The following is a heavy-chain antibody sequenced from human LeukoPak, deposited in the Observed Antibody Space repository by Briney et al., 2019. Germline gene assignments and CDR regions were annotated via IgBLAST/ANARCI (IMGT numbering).Heavy chain of an antibody. CDR2: MHYSGST. CDR1: GGSISSSAYY. Sequence: SETLSLTCTVSGGSISSSAYYWGWIRQPPGKGLEWIGSMHYSGSTYYNPSLKSRVTISVDTPKKHFSLKLDSVIAADTGVYYCARHPDYWGQGTLVTVSS. CDR3: ARHPDY. D-gene: IGHD1-14*01. J-gene: IGHJ4*02. V-gene: IGHV4-39*01.